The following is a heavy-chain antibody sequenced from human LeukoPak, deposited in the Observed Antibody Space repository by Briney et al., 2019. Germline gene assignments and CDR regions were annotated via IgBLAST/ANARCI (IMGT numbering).Heavy chain of an antibody. V-gene: IGHV4-38-2*01. J-gene: IGHJ4*02. Sequence: GSLRLSCAASGFTFSDYNMNWVRQAPGKGLEWIGSIYYSGSTYYHPSLKSRVTISVDTSKNQFSLKLSSVTAADTAVYYCARVDSSDWYESRGYFDYWGQGILVTVSS. CDR1: GFTFSDYN. CDR3: ARVDSSDWYESRGYFDY. D-gene: IGHD6-13*01. CDR2: IYYSGST.